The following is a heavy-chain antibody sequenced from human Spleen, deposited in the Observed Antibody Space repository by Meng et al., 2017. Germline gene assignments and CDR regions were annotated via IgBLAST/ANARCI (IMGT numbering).Heavy chain of an antibody. CDR1: GFTFDDYA. CDR3: AKEKQWLAEFDY. J-gene: IGHJ4*02. D-gene: IGHD6-19*01. Sequence: SLKISCAASGFTFDDYAMHWVRQAPGKGLEWVSGISWNSGSIGYADSVKGRFTISRDNAKNSLYLQMNSLKAEDTALYYCAKEKQWLAEFDYWGQGTRVT. V-gene: IGHV3-9*01. CDR2: ISWNSGSI.